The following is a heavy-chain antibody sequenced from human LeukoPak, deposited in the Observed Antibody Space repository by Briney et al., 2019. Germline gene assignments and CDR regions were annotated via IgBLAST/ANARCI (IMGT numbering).Heavy chain of an antibody. J-gene: IGHJ4*02. D-gene: IGHD3-10*01. CDR3: AKRGIVIRGVLIIGFHKEAYYFDY. V-gene: IGHV3-23*01. Sequence: GGSLRLSCVVSGITLSNYAMSWVRQAPGKGLEWVSGISESGGSTKYADSVKGRFTISRDNSLNTVYLQMNSLRAEDTAVYFCAKRGIVIRGVLIIGFHKEAYYFDYWGQGILVTVPS. CDR1: GITLSNYA. CDR2: ISESGGST.